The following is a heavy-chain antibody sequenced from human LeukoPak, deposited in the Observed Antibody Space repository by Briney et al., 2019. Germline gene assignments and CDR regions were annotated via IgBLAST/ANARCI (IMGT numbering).Heavy chain of an antibody. D-gene: IGHD6-13*01. V-gene: IGHV4-34*01. CDR1: GGSFSGYY. Sequence: SETLSLTCAVYGGSFSGYYWSWIRQPPGKGLEWIGEINHSGSTNYNPSLESRVTISVDTSKNQFSLKLSSVTAADTAVYYCASPRIAAARRLDYWGQGTLVTVSS. J-gene: IGHJ4*02. CDR2: INHSGST. CDR3: ASPRIAAARRLDY.